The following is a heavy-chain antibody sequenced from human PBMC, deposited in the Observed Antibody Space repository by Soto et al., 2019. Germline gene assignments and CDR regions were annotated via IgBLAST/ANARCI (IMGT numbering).Heavy chain of an antibody. CDR3: ARDQANYGMDV. Sequence: QVQLVQSGAEVKKPGASVKVSCKASGYTFTNYDINWVRQAAGQGLEWMGWMNPNSANTDYAQKFQGRVTMTRNTSISTAYMELSSLRSEDTAVYYCARDQANYGMDVWGQGTTVTVSS. V-gene: IGHV1-8*01. CDR2: MNPNSANT. J-gene: IGHJ6*02. CDR1: GYTFTNYD.